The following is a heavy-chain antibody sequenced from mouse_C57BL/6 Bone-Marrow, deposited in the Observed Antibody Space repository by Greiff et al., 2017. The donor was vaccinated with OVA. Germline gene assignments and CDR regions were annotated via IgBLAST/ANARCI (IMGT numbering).Heavy chain of an antibody. Sequence: DVKLVESGGGLVQPGGSLSLSCAASGFTFTDYYMSWVRQPPGKALEWLGFIRNKANGYTTEYSASVKGRFTISRDNSQSILYLQMNALRAEDSATFYCARDLYYYSGSSSAAMDYWGQGTSVTVSS. D-gene: IGHD1-1*01. CDR3: ARDLYYYSGSSSAAMDY. CDR2: IRNKANGYTT. J-gene: IGHJ4*01. CDR1: GFTFTDYY. V-gene: IGHV7-3*01.